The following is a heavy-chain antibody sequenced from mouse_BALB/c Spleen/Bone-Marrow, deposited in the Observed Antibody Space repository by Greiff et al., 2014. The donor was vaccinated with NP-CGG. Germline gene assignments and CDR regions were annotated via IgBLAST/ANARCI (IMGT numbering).Heavy chain of an antibody. CDR2: INPGSGYT. CDR3: ARRDDGYVFFDY. V-gene: IGHV1-4*01. J-gene: IGHJ2*01. Sequence: QVQLKESGAELARPGASVKMSCRASGYTFTTYTIHWVRQRPGQGLEWIGNINPGSGYTNYNQKFKDKATLTADKSSSTAYMQLSRLTSEDSAVYYCARRDDGYVFFDYWGQGTTLTVSS. CDR1: GYTFTTYT. D-gene: IGHD2-3*01.